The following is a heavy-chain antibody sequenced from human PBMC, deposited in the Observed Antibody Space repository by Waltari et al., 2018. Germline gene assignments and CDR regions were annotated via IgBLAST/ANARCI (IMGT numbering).Heavy chain of an antibody. Sequence: EVQLVESGGGLVQPGGSLRLSCAASGFTFSSYWMHWVRQAPGKGLGWVARSNNDGSSASYADSVKGRFTISRDNAKSTLYLQMNSLRAEDTAVYYCASGNSHAFDIWGQGTMVTVSS. CDR2: SNNDGSSA. V-gene: IGHV3-74*01. CDR3: ASGNSHAFDI. CDR1: GFTFSSYW. D-gene: IGHD1-7*01. J-gene: IGHJ3*02.